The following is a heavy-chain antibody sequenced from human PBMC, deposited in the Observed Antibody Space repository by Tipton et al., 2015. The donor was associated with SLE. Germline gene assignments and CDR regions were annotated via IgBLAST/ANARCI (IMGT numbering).Heavy chain of an antibody. D-gene: IGHD2-15*01. J-gene: IGHJ5*02. CDR3: ARIRWDALLGGRFDP. CDR1: GGSISSSSYY. Sequence: TLSLTCTVSGGSISSSSYYWGWIRQPPGKGLGWIGSIYYSGSTYYNPSLKSRVTISVDTSKNQFSLKLSSVTAADTAVYYCARIRWDALLGGRFDPWGQGTLVTVSS. CDR2: IYYSGST. V-gene: IGHV4-39*07.